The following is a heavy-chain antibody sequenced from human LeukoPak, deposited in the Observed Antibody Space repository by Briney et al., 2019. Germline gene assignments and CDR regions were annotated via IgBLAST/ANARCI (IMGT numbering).Heavy chain of an antibody. Sequence: ASAKVSCKASGYTFTGYYMHWVRQAPGQGLEWMGRINPNSGGTNYAQKFQGRVTMTRDTSISTAYMELSRLRSDNTAVYYCASRRDFWSGDTFDYWGQGTLVTVSS. D-gene: IGHD3-3*01. CDR1: GYTFTGYY. V-gene: IGHV1-2*06. J-gene: IGHJ4*02. CDR3: ASRRDFWSGDTFDY. CDR2: INPNSGGT.